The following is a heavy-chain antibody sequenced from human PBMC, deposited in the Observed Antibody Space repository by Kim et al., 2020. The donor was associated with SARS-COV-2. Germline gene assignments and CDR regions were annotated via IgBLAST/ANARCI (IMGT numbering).Heavy chain of an antibody. V-gene: IGHV1-46*01. J-gene: IGHJ4*02. CDR3: ATGGIVVVPAANPTFDY. CDR1: GYTFTSYY. Sequence: ASVKVSCKASGYTFTSYYMHWVRQAPGQGLEWMGIINPSGGSTSYAQKFQGRVTMTRDTSTSTVYMELSSLRSEDTAVYYCATGGIVVVPAANPTFDYWGQGTLVTVSS. CDR2: INPSGGST. D-gene: IGHD2-2*01.